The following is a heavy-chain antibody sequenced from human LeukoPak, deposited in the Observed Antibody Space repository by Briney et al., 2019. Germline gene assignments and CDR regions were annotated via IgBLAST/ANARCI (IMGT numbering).Heavy chain of an antibody. Sequence: GGSLRLSCAASGFTLSSYAMSWVRQAPGKGLEWVSDISGSGGSTFYADSVKGRFTISRDNSKNTLYLQMNSLRAEDTAVYYCAKEQNTYSSSPPDYWGQGTLVTVSS. D-gene: IGHD6-13*01. CDR2: ISGSGGST. J-gene: IGHJ4*02. CDR1: GFTLSSYA. CDR3: AKEQNTYSSSPPDY. V-gene: IGHV3-23*01.